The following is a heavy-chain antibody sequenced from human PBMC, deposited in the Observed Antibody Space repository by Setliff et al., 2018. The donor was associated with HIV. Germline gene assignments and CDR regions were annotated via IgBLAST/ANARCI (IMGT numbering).Heavy chain of an antibody. CDR1: GFTFSSFA. V-gene: IGHV3-23*01. CDR2: ISGSESST. D-gene: IGHD1-26*01. Sequence: GGSLRLSCAASGFTFSSFAMSWVRQAPGKGLEWVSAISGSESSTYYADAVKGRFTISRDNAKNSLYLQMNSLRVEDTAVYYCATDCAVVGGTGSLDSWGQGTLVTVS. CDR3: ATDCAVVGGTGSLDS. J-gene: IGHJ4*02.